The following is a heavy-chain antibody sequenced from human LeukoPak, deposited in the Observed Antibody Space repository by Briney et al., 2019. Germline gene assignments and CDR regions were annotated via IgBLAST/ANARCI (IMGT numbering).Heavy chain of an antibody. J-gene: IGHJ4*02. V-gene: IGHV3-49*04. CDR1: GLTFGDYG. D-gene: IGHD2-2*01. CDR3: SSGSSTSWYFDY. Sequence: QPGRSLRLSCTASGLTFGDYGMSWVRQAPGKGLEWVGFIRSKAYSGTTEYAASVKGRFSISRDDFKNIAFLQMNSLKTEDTAVYYCSSGSSTSWYFDYWGQGTLVTVSS. CDR2: IRSKAYSGTT.